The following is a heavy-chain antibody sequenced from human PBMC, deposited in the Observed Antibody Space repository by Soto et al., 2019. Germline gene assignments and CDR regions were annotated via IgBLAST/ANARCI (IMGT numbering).Heavy chain of an antibody. CDR1: GGTFSSYT. Sequence: QVQLVQSGAEVKKPGSSVKVSCKASGGTFSSYTISWVRQAPGQGLEWMGRIIPILGIANYAQKFQGRVTITADKSTSTAYMGLSSLRSEDTAVYYCARDDAGYSGYDYHYWGQGTLVTVSS. CDR2: IIPILGIA. J-gene: IGHJ4*02. CDR3: ARDDAGYSGYDYHY. V-gene: IGHV1-69*08. D-gene: IGHD5-12*01.